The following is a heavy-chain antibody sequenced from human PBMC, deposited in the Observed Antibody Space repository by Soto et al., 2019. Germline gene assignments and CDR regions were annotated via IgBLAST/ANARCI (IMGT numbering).Heavy chain of an antibody. CDR3: ARGMDYGGLVDP. Sequence: PSETLSLTCAVYGGSFSGYYWSWIRQPPGKGLEWIGEINHSGSTNYNPSLKSRVTVSVDTSKNQFSLKLSSVTAADTAVYYCARGMDYGGLVDPWGQGTLVTVSS. CDR1: GGSFSGYY. D-gene: IGHD4-17*01. CDR2: INHSGST. J-gene: IGHJ5*02. V-gene: IGHV4-34*01.